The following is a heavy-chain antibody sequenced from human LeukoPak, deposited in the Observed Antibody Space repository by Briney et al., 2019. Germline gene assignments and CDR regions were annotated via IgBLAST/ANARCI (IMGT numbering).Heavy chain of an antibody. CDR2: ISDYNGNT. D-gene: IGHD2-15*01. Sequence: GASVKVSCKASGYTFTSYGISWVRQAPGQGLEWMGWISDYNGNTNYAQKLQGRVTMTTDTSTSTAYMELRSLRSDDTAVYYCARRIRNYYYYGMDVWGQGTTVTVSS. CDR1: GYTFTSYG. CDR3: ARRIRNYYYYGMDV. J-gene: IGHJ6*02. V-gene: IGHV1-18*01.